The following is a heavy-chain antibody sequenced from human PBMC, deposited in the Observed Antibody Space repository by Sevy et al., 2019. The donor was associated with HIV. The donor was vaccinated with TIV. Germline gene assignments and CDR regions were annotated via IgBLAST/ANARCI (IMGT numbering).Heavy chain of an antibody. CDR2: ISYDGSNK. CDR3: AKDGGSYRRYYGMDV. V-gene: IGHV3-30*18. CDR1: GFTFSSYG. Sequence: GGSLRLSCAASGFTFSSYGMHWVRQAPGKGLEWVAVISYDGSNKYYADSVKGRFTISRDNSKNTLYLQMNSLGAEDTAVYYCAKDGGSYRRYYGMDVWGQGTTVTVSS. D-gene: IGHD1-26*01. J-gene: IGHJ6*02.